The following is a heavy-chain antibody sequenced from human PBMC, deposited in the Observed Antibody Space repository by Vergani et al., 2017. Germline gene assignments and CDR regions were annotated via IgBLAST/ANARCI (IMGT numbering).Heavy chain of an antibody. J-gene: IGHJ4*02. Sequence: QVTLKESGPVLVKPTETLTLTCTFSGFSLSTSGMRVSWIRQPPGKALEWLARIDWDDDKFYSTSLKTRLTISKDTSKNQVVLTMTNMDPVDTATYYCARERGYYDSSGYYATGTFDYWGQGTLVTVSS. CDR1: GFSLSTSGMR. CDR2: IDWDDDK. D-gene: IGHD3-22*01. V-gene: IGHV2-70*04. CDR3: ARERGYYDSSGYYATGTFDY.